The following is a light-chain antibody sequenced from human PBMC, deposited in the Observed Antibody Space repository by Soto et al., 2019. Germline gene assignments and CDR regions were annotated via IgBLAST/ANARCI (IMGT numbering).Light chain of an antibody. J-gene: IGKJ4*01. Sequence: EIVLTQSPATLSLSPGDRATLSCRASQSIKSYLAWYQQKPGQAPRLLIYDASNRATGIPARFSGSGSGTDFTLTISSLEPEDFAIYYCLQRSKWPLTFGGGTKVE. CDR1: QSIKSY. CDR2: DAS. V-gene: IGKV3-11*01. CDR3: LQRSKWPLT.